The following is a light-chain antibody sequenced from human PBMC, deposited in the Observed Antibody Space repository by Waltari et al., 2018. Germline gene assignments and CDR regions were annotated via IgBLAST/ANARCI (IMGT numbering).Light chain of an antibody. CDR2: LGS. CDR3: MQSLRALWT. V-gene: IGKV2-28*01. CDR1: QSLLHSNGYNY. J-gene: IGKJ1*01. Sequence: DIVVTQSPLSLPVTPGEPASISCRSSQSLLHSNGYNYLDWYLQKPGQSPQLLIYLGSNRASGVTDRFSGSGSGTDFTLKISRVEAEDVGVYYCMQSLRALWTFGQGIKVEIK.